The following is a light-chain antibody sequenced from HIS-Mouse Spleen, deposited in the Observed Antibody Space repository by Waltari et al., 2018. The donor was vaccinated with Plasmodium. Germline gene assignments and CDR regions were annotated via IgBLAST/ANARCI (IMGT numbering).Light chain of an antibody. CDR1: QSVLYSSNNKNY. Sequence: DIVMTQSPDSLAVSLDERATINCKSSQSVLYSSNNKNYLAWYQQKPGQPPTLLIYWASTRESGVPDRFSGSGSGTDFTLTISSLQAEDVAVYYCQQYYSTPWTFGQGTKVEIK. J-gene: IGKJ1*01. V-gene: IGKV4-1*01. CDR2: WAS. CDR3: QQYYSTPWT.